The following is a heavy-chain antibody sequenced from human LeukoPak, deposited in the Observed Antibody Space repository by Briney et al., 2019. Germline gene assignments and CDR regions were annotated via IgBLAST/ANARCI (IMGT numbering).Heavy chain of an antibody. Sequence: GGSLRLSCAASGFTFSSYWMTWVRQASGKGLEWVANIKQDGSEKYYVDSVKGRFTISRDNAKNSLYLQMNSLRAEDTALYYCAKDDHYYYGSGSIDYWGQGTLVTVSS. CDR2: IKQDGSEK. CDR1: GFTFSSYW. J-gene: IGHJ4*02. CDR3: AKDDHYYYGSGSIDY. D-gene: IGHD3-10*01. V-gene: IGHV3-7*03.